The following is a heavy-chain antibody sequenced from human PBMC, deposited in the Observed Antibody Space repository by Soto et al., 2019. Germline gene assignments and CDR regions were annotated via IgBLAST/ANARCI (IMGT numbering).Heavy chain of an antibody. J-gene: IGHJ5*02. D-gene: IGHD1-7*01. Sequence: LQLQESGSGLVKPSQTLSLTCAVSGGSISSGGYSWSWIRQPPGKGLEWIGYIYHSGSTYYNPSLKSRVTISVDRSKNQFSLKLSSGTAADTAVYYCARLNPGWNYPAVNVWFDPWGQGTLVTVSS. CDR1: GGSISSGGYS. CDR2: IYHSGST. V-gene: IGHV4-30-2*01. CDR3: ARLNPGWNYPAVNVWFDP.